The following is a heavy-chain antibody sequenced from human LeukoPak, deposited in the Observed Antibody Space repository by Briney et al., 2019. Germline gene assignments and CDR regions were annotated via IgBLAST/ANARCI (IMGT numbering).Heavy chain of an antibody. CDR1: GFTFDDYA. CDR2: ISWNSGSI. D-gene: IGHD4-17*01. Sequence: GGSLRLSCAASGFTFDDYAMHWVRQAPGKGLEWVSGISWNSGSIGYADSVKGRFTISRDNAKNSLYLQMNSLRAEDTALYYCAKSGYGDYVLPKFDYWGQGTLVTVSS. V-gene: IGHV3-9*01. J-gene: IGHJ4*02. CDR3: AKSGYGDYVLPKFDY.